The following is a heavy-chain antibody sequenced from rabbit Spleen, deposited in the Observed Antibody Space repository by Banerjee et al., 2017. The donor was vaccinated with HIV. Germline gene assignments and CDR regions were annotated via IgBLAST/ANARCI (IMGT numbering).Heavy chain of an antibody. D-gene: IGHD1-1*01. Sequence: QSLEESGGDLVKPGASLTLTCTASGFSFSGSYYMCWVRQAPGKGLEWIACIYAGSSGRTYYASWAKGRFTISKTSSTTVTLQMTRLTAADTATYFCARDTSSSFSSYGMDLWGPGTLVTVS. CDR3: ARDTSSSFSSYGMDL. V-gene: IGHV1S40*01. CDR1: GFSFSGSYY. J-gene: IGHJ6*01. CDR2: IYAGSSGRT.